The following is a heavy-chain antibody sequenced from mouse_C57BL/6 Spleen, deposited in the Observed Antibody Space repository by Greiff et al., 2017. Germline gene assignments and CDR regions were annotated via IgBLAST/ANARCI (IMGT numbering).Heavy chain of an antibody. Sequence: EVKLMESGGGLVQPGGSLKLSCAASGFTFSDSYMYWVRQTPEKRLEWVAYISNGGGSTYYPDTVKGRFTISRDNAKNTLYLQMSRLKSEDTAMYYCARQGSSGYLYAMDYWGQGTSVTVSS. CDR3: ARQGSSGYLYAMDY. J-gene: IGHJ4*01. CDR2: ISNGGGST. D-gene: IGHD3-2*02. V-gene: IGHV5-12*01. CDR1: GFTFSDSY.